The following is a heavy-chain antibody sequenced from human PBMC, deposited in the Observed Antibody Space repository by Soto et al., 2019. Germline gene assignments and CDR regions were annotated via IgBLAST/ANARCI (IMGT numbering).Heavy chain of an antibody. D-gene: IGHD6-19*01. CDR3: ARGEQGLSTPKYFQH. CDR2: IIPIFGTA. J-gene: IGHJ1*01. Sequence: SVKVSCKASGGNFRSYAIRWVRQAPGQGLEWMGGIIPIFGTANYAQKFQGRVTITADESTSTAYMELSRLRSEDTAVYYCARGEQGLSTPKYFQHWGQGTLVTVSS. V-gene: IGHV1-69*13. CDR1: GGNFRSYA.